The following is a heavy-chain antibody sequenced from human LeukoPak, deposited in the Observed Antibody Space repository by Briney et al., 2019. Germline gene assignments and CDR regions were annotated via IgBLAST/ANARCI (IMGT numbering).Heavy chain of an antibody. D-gene: IGHD6-19*01. CDR2: IRYDGSNK. V-gene: IGHV3-30*02. CDR3: AKSPSRWIAVAGDC. CDR1: EFTFSTYG. Sequence: GGSLRLSCAASEFTFSTYGMLWVRQAPGQGPEWVALIRYDGSNKYYADSVKGRFTISRDNSKNTLYLQMNSLRAEDTAVYYCAKSPSRWIAVAGDCWGQGTLVTVSS. J-gene: IGHJ4*02.